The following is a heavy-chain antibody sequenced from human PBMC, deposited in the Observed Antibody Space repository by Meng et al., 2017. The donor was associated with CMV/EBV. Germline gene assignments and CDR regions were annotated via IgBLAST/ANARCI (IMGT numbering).Heavy chain of an antibody. CDR3: AKTAYRFGELLSYFDY. V-gene: IGHV3-30*02. CDR2: IRYDAINK. CDR1: GFTSSSYG. D-gene: IGHD3-10*01. Sequence: GGPLRSPFAPFGFTSSSYGMRWARRAPGKGLEWVAFIRYDAINKYYADSVKGRFTITRDNSKNTLYLQMNSLRAEDTAVYYCAKTAYRFGELLSYFDYWGQGTLVTVSS. J-gene: IGHJ4*02.